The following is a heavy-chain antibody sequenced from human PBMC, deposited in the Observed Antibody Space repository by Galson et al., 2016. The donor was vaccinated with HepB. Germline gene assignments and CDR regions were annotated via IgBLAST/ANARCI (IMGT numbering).Heavy chain of an antibody. V-gene: IGHV3-23*01. Sequence: SLRLSCAASGFTFSSYAMIWVRQAPGKWLEWVSTINVNGGTTYYADSVKGRFTISRDNSKSTLYLQMNSLRAEDTAVYFCVRDHSVVPTTAYNWFDPWGRGTLVTVSS. D-gene: IGHD4-23*01. CDR2: INVNGGTT. CDR3: VRDHSVVPTTAYNWFDP. CDR1: GFTFSSYA. J-gene: IGHJ5*02.